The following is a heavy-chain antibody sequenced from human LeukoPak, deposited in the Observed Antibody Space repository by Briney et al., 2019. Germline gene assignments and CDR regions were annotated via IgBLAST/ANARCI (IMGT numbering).Heavy chain of an antibody. CDR1: GGTFSSYA. CDR2: IIPIFGTA. V-gene: IGHV1-69*13. D-gene: IGHD3-9*01. Sequence: SVKVSCKASGGTFSSYAISWVRQAPGQGLEWMGGIIPIFGTANYAQKFQGRVTITADESTSTAYMEPSSLRSEDTAVYYCACGVPYYDILRIDYWGQGTLVTVSS. CDR3: ACGVPYYDILRIDY. J-gene: IGHJ4*02.